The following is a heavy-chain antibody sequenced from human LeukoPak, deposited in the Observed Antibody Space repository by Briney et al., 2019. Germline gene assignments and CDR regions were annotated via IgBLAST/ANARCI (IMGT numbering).Heavy chain of an antibody. CDR1: GFTFSTFA. Sequence: GGSLRLSCAASGFTFSTFAMIWVRQPPGKGLEWVSSIFPSGGEIHYADSVRGRFTISRDNSKSTLSLQMNSLRAEDTAVYYCARDLGPGGSGSYNDYWGQGTLVTVSS. D-gene: IGHD3-10*01. CDR3: ARDLGPGGSGSYNDY. V-gene: IGHV3-23*01. J-gene: IGHJ4*02. CDR2: IFPSGGEI.